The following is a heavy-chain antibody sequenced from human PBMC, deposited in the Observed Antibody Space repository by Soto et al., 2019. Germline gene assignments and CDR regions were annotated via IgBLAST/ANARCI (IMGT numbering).Heavy chain of an antibody. J-gene: IGHJ3*02. CDR3: GKDPNGDYIGAFDI. D-gene: IGHD4-17*01. V-gene: IGHV3-49*03. Sequence: GSLRLSCTASGFTFGDYAMSWFRQAPGKGLEWVGFIRSKAYGGTTEYAASVKGRFTISRDDSKSIAYLQMNSLRVEDTAVYYCGKDPNGDYIGAFDIWGQGTMVTVSS. CDR2: IRSKAYGGTT. CDR1: GFTFGDYA.